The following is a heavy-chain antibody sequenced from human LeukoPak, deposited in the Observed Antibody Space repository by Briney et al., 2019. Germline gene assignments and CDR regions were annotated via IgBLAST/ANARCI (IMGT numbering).Heavy chain of an antibody. V-gene: IGHV3-30*04. CDR3: ARVGLPTWYYYFDY. Sequence: GGSLRLSCAASGFTFSSYAMHWVRQAPGKGLEWVAVISYDGSNKYYADSVKGRFTISRDNSKNTLYLQMNSLRAEDTAVYYCARVGLPTWYYYFDYWGQGTLVTVSS. D-gene: IGHD1-7*01. J-gene: IGHJ4*02. CDR2: ISYDGSNK. CDR1: GFTFSSYA.